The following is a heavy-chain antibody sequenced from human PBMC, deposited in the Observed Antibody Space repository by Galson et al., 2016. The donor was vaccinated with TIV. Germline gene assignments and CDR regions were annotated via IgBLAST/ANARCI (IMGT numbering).Heavy chain of an antibody. D-gene: IGHD2-21*01. V-gene: IGHV1-3*01. CDR3: ARPPYCGGDCYKYDN. CDR1: GHMFTTDY. CDR2: INGGNGNT. J-gene: IGHJ4*02. Sequence: SVKVSCKASGHMFTTDYMHWVRQAPGQGLEWMGWINGGNGNTKYSKQFQGRLTITRDTSASTAYMELNSLRPEDTAVYYCARPPYCGGDCYKYDNWGQGTLVTVSS.